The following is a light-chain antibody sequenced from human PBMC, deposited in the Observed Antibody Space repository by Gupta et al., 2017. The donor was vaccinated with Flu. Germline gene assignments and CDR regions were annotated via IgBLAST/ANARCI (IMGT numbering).Light chain of an antibody. CDR1: QDISNY. CDR3: QQYDNHSYT. V-gene: IGKV1-33*01. J-gene: IGKJ2*01. Sequence: ILMTQSPSSLSASVGDRVTITCQASQDISNYLNWYQQKPGKAPKLLIYDASNLETGVPSRFSGSGSGTDFTFTISSLQPEDIATYYCQQYDNHSYTFGQGTKLEIK. CDR2: DAS.